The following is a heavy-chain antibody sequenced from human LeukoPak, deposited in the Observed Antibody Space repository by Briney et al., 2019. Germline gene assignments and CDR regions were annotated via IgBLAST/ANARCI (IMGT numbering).Heavy chain of an antibody. Sequence: VASVKVSCKASGYTFTGYYMHWVRQAPGQGPEWMGRINPNSGGTNYAQKFQGRVTMTRDTSISTAYMELSRLRSDDTAVYYCARVGPAGILRFLEWFDYWGQGTLVTVSS. J-gene: IGHJ4*02. D-gene: IGHD3-3*01. CDR2: INPNSGGT. CDR3: ARVGPAGILRFLEWFDY. V-gene: IGHV1-2*06. CDR1: GYTFTGYY.